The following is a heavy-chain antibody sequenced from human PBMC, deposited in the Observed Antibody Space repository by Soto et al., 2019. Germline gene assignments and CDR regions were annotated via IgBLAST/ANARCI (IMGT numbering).Heavy chain of an antibody. V-gene: IGHV3-74*01. CDR2: ISPDGSST. CDR1: GFTFSTSW. D-gene: IGHD3-22*01. CDR3: ANMYYYDSSGYYPQPLIDY. J-gene: IGHJ4*02. Sequence: GGSLRLSCEASGFTFSTSWMNWVRQVPGKGLVWVSRISPDGSSTSYADSVKGRFTVSRDNAKNTLYLQMSSLRAEDTAVYYCANMYYYDSSGYYPQPLIDYWGQGTLVPVSS.